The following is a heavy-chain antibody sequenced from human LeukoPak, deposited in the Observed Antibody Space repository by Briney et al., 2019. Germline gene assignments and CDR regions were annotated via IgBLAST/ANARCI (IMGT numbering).Heavy chain of an antibody. V-gene: IGHV3-30*04. J-gene: IGHJ6*02. CDR3: ARDPAGGVHLGMDL. CDR1: GFTFSSYA. D-gene: IGHD3-16*01. CDR2: ISYDGSNK. Sequence: GGSLRLSCAASGFTFSSYAMHWVRQAPGKGLEWVAVISYDGSNKYYADSVKGRFTISRDNSKNTLYLQMNSLRAEDTAVYYCARDPAGGVHLGMDLWGQGTTVTVSS.